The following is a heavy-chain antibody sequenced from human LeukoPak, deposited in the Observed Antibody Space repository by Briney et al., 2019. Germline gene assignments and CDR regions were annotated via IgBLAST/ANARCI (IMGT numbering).Heavy chain of an antibody. Sequence: PGGSLRLSCAASGFTFSSYAMHWVRQAPGKGLEYVSAISSNGGSTYYANSVKGRFTISRDNSKNTLYLQMGSLRAEDMAVYYCARVPPNYYYYYYMDVWGKGTTVTVSS. CDR2: ISSNGGST. CDR3: ARVPPNYYYYYYMDV. CDR1: GFTFSSYA. J-gene: IGHJ6*03. V-gene: IGHV3-64*01.